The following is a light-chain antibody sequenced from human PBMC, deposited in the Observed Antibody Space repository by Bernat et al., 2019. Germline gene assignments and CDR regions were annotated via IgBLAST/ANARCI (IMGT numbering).Light chain of an antibody. CDR2: DTS. CDR3: HQYNNWPQT. Sequence: IVMTQSPATLSLSPGERATLSCMASQRFLYNLAWYQQKPGRAPRLLIFDTSTRATGVPARFSGSRSGAEFTLTISSLQSEDFAVYYCHQYNNWPQTFGQGTKVEI. J-gene: IGKJ1*01. V-gene: IGKV3-15*01. CDR1: QRFLYN.